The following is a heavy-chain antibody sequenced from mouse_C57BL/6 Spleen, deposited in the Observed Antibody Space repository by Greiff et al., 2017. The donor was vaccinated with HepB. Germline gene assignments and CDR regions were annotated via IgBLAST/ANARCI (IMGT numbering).Heavy chain of an antibody. D-gene: IGHD1-1*01. J-gene: IGHJ2*01. CDR1: GFTFSSYA. V-gene: IGHV5-4*01. CDR3: ARDYYGREYYFDY. CDR2: ISDGGSYT. Sequence: DVKLVESGGGLVKPGGSLKLSCAASGFTFSSYAMSWVRQTPEKRLEWVATISDGGSYTYYPDNVKGRFTISRDNAKNNLYLQMSHLKSEDTAMYYCARDYYGREYYFDYWGQGTTLTVSS.